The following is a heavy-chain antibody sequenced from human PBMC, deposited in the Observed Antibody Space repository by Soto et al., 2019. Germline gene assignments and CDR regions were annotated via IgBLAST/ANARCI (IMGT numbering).Heavy chain of an antibody. V-gene: IGHV2-5*02. CDR3: AHRRSGYFDS. Sequence: QITLKESGPTLVKPTRTLTLTCTFSGFSLTDTGMGVGWIRQPPGKALEWLALIYWDDDKRYSPSLKRGLTISKDASKNQVVLTKTNVDAVDTATYYCAHRRSGYFDSWGKGTLVTVSS. J-gene: IGHJ4*02. CDR2: IYWDDDK. CDR1: GFSLTDTGMG.